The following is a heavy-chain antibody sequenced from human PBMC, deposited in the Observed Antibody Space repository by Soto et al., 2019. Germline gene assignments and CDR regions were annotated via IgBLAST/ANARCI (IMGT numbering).Heavy chain of an antibody. V-gene: IGHV3-7*03. CDR3: ARSSLYYYDSSGYLPYDY. CDR1: GFTFSSYW. J-gene: IGHJ4*02. Sequence: GGSLRLSCAASGFTFSSYWMSWVRQAPGKGLEWVANIKQDGSEKYYVDSVKGRFTISRDNAKNSLYLQMNSLRAEDTAVYYCARSSLYYYDSSGYLPYDYWGQGTLVTVSS. CDR2: IKQDGSEK. D-gene: IGHD3-22*01.